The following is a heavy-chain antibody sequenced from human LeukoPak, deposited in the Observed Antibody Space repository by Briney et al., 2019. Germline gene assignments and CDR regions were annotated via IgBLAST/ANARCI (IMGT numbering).Heavy chain of an antibody. J-gene: IGHJ4*02. V-gene: IGHV4-59*01. Sequence: SETLSLTCTVSGGSISPYYWSWLRQPPGKGLEWLGYIYYSGNTEYKPSLKSRVAMSVDTSKNQFSLMLSSVTAADTAVYYCARVVGATQPFDYWGQGTLVTVSS. CDR3: ARVVGATQPFDY. CDR1: GGSISPYY. CDR2: IYYSGNT. D-gene: IGHD1-26*01.